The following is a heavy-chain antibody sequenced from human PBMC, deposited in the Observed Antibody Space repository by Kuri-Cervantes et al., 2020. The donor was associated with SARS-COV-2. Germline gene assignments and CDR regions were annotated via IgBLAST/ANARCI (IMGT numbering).Heavy chain of an antibody. Sequence: GSLRLSCTVSGGSISTYYWGWIRQPPGKGLEWIGYIYYSGSTNYNPPLKSRVMISVDMSKNQFSLKLSSVTAADTAVYYCARESTYTFDIWGQGTLVTVSS. V-gene: IGHV4-59*01. CDR2: IYYSGST. J-gene: IGHJ3*02. CDR3: ARESTYTFDI. CDR1: GGSISTYY. D-gene: IGHD2-2*02.